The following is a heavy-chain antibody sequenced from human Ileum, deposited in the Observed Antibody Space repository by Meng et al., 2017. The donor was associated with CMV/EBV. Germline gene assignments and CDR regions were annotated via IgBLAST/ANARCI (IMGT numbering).Heavy chain of an antibody. Sequence: GESLKISCAASGFTFSSYAMGCVRQAPGKGLEWVSVISGSGGSTSYADSVKGRFTISRDNSKDTLYLQMNSLRADDTAVDYCAKGSSGWSYWFDPWGQGTLVTVSS. V-gene: IGHV3-23*01. CDR2: ISGSGGST. D-gene: IGHD6-19*01. J-gene: IGHJ5*02. CDR1: GFTFSSYA. CDR3: AKGSSGWSYWFDP.